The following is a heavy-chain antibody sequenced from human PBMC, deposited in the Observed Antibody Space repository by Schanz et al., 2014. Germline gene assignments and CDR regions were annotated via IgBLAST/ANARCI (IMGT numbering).Heavy chain of an antibody. D-gene: IGHD3-10*01. CDR1: GFTFSSHS. V-gene: IGHV3-48*01. CDR2: ISSSSSTR. Sequence: EVQLLESGGGLVQPGGSLRLSCSASGFTFSSHSFNWVRQAPGKGLEWISYISSSSSTRYYADSVKGRFTISRDNSKNTLYLQMNSLRAEDTAVYYCAKGRFGELSAFDIWGQGTMVTVSS. J-gene: IGHJ3*02. CDR3: AKGRFGELSAFDI.